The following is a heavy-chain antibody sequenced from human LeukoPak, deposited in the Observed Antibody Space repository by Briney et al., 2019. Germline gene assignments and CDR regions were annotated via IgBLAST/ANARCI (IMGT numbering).Heavy chain of an antibody. Sequence: SGTLSLTCTVSGDSISSGDYYWSWLRQPAGKGLEWIGRISSSGITNYNPSLKSRVTISVDTSKNQFSLKLSSVTAADTAVYFCARGPYSYDSSGAFDIWGQGTMVTVSS. V-gene: IGHV4-61*02. CDR2: ISSSGIT. D-gene: IGHD3-22*01. CDR1: GDSISSGDYY. J-gene: IGHJ3*02. CDR3: ARGPYSYDSSGAFDI.